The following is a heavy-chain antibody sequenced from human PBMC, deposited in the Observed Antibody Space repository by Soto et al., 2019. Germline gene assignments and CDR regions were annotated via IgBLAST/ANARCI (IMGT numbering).Heavy chain of an antibody. D-gene: IGHD5-18*01. Sequence: LKISCKGSGYSFTSYWIGWVRQMPGKGLEWMGIIYPGDSDTRYSPSFQGQVTISADKSISTAYLQWSSLKASDTAMYYCARISYEYRYGSSGSIHYSGKAILVTVSS. V-gene: IGHV5-51*01. J-gene: IGHJ4*02. CDR3: ARISYEYRYGSSGSIHY. CDR2: IYPGDSDT. CDR1: GYSFTSYW.